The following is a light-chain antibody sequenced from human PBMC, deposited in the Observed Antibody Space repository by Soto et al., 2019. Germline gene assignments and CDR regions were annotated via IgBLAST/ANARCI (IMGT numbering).Light chain of an antibody. CDR2: AAS. V-gene: IGKV1-9*01. Sequence: DIQLTQAPSFLSASVGDRVTITCRASQGISSYLAWYQQKPGKAPKLLIYAASTLQSGVPSRLSGSGSGTEFTLTISSLEPEEFATYFSQQLNSYPRFTFGPGTKVDIK. CDR1: QGISSY. CDR3: QQLNSYPRFT. J-gene: IGKJ3*01.